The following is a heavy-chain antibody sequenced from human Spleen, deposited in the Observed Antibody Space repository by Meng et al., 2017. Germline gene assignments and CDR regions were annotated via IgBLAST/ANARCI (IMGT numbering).Heavy chain of an antibody. D-gene: IGHD3-10*01. CDR1: GGSISSYY. CDR2: IYYSGST. J-gene: IGHJ6*02. CDR3: ASGVTMVRGVIDYYYYGMDV. Sequence: SETLSLTCTVSGGSISSYYWSWIRQPPGKGLEWMGYIYYSGSTNYNPSLKSRVTISVDTSKNQFSLKLSSVTAADTAVYYCASGVTMVRGVIDYYYYGMDVWGQGTTVTVSS. V-gene: IGHV4-59*01.